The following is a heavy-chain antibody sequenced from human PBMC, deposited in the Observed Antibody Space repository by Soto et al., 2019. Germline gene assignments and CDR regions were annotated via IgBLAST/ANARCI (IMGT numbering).Heavy chain of an antibody. Sequence: QVQLVESGGGVVQPGRSLRLSCAASGFTFSSYGMHWARQAPGKGLEWVALISYDGNNKYYVDSVKGRFPISRDNSKNTLYLQMNSLRAEDTAVYYCGGGYYFSDDWGQGTLVTVSS. CDR2: ISYDGNNK. CDR1: GFTFSSYG. CDR3: GGGYYFSDD. V-gene: IGHV3-33*08. J-gene: IGHJ4*02. D-gene: IGHD5-12*01.